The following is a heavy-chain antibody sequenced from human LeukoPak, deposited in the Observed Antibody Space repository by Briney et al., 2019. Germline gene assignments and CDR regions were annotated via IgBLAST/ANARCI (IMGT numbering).Heavy chain of an antibody. CDR1: GGSISSSSYY. J-gene: IGHJ4*02. V-gene: IGHV4-39*07. D-gene: IGHD6-6*01. CDR2: IYYSGST. CDR3: ARQEQLVRLLWGSEDY. Sequence: SETLSLTCTVSGGSISSSSYYWGWIRQPPGKGLEWIGSIYYSGSTYYNPSLKSRVTISVDTSKNQFSPKLSSVTAADTAVYYCARQEQLVRLLWGSEDYWGQGTLVTVSS.